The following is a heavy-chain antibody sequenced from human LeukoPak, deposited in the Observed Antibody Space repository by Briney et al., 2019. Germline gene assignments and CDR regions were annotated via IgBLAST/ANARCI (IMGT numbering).Heavy chain of an antibody. CDR2: IYPSDSDT. CDR1: GYNFTNYW. Sequence: GESLKISCKGSGYNFTNYWIGWVRQMPGKGLEWMGIIYPSDSDTKYCPSFQGQVTISADKSISTAYLQWSSLRASDTAMYYCARFSGSFYYFEYWGQGTLVTVSS. J-gene: IGHJ4*02. D-gene: IGHD3-10*01. V-gene: IGHV5-51*01. CDR3: ARFSGSFYYFEY.